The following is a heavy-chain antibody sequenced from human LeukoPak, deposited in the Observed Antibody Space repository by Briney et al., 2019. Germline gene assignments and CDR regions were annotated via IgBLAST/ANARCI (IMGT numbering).Heavy chain of an antibody. CDR3: ATNAKLEKYSSSWYPDYYYGMDV. Sequence: GASVKVSCTVSGYTLTELSMHWVRQAPGKGLEWMGGFDPEDGETIYAQKFQGRVTMTEDTSTDTAYMELSSLRSEDTAVYYCATNAKLEKYSSSWYPDYYYGMDVWGQGTTVTVSS. CDR2: FDPEDGET. J-gene: IGHJ6*02. V-gene: IGHV1-24*01. CDR1: GYTLTELS. D-gene: IGHD6-13*01.